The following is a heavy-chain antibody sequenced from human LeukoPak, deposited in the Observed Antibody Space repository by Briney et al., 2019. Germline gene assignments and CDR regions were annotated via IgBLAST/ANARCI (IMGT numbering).Heavy chain of an antibody. CDR1: GGSISSSSYY. V-gene: IGHV4-39*01. D-gene: IGHD5-12*01. J-gene: IGHJ1*01. CDR3: ARLQAGYQEYFQH. CDR2: IYYSGST. Sequence: KPSETLSLTCTVSGGSISSSSYYWGWIRQPPGKGLEWIGSIYYSGSTYYNPSLKSRVTISVDTSKDQFSLKLSSVTAADTAVYYCARLQAGYQEYFQHWGQGTLVTVSS.